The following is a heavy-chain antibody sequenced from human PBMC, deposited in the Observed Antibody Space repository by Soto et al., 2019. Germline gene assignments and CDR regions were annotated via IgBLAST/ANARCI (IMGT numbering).Heavy chain of an antibody. Sequence: QVQLVESGGGVVQPGRSLRLSCAASGFTFSSYGMHWVRQAPGKGLEWVAVIWYDGSNKYYADSVKGRFTISRDNSKNTLYLQMNSLRAEDTAVYYCARERESYDYIWGSYRYTDFDYWGQGTLVTVSS. V-gene: IGHV3-33*01. CDR3: ARERESYDYIWGSYRYTDFDY. CDR2: IWYDGSNK. J-gene: IGHJ4*02. CDR1: GFTFSSYG. D-gene: IGHD3-16*02.